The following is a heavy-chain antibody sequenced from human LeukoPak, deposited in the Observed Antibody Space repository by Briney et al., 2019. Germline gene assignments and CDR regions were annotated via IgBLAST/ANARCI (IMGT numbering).Heavy chain of an antibody. V-gene: IGHV4-30-4*01. Sequence: SETLSLTCTVSGGSISSGDYYWSWIRQPPGKGLEWIGYIYYSGSTYYNPSLKSRVTTSVDTSKNQFSLKLSSVTAADTAVYYCARDRETRGTGFDYWGQGTLVTVFS. CDR3: ARDRETRGTGFDY. CDR2: IYYSGST. CDR1: GGSISSGDYY. D-gene: IGHD3/OR15-3a*01. J-gene: IGHJ4*02.